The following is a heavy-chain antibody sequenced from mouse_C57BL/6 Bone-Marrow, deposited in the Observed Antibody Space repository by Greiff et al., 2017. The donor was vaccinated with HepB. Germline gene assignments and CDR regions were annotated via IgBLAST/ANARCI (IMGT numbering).Heavy chain of an antibody. CDR1: GFTFSDYY. Sequence: EVMLVESGGGLVQPGGSLKLSCAASGFTFSDYYMYWVRQTPEKRLEWVAYISNGGGSTYYPDTVKGRFTISRDNAKNTLYLQMSRLKSEDTAMYYCARRTATGWFAYWGQGTLVTVSA. J-gene: IGHJ3*01. D-gene: IGHD4-1*01. V-gene: IGHV5-12*01. CDR2: ISNGGGST. CDR3: ARRTATGWFAY.